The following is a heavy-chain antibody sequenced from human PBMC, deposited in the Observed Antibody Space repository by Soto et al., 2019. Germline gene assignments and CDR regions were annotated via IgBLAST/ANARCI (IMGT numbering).Heavy chain of an antibody. D-gene: IGHD3-16*02. J-gene: IGHJ6*02. V-gene: IGHV3-30*18. CDR3: AKVLFPARYLPHTQYHYYVMAV. Sequence: GGALRLSCAASGFTFSSYGMHWVRQAPGKGLEWVAVISYDGSNKYYADSVKGRFTISRDNSKNTLYLQMNSLRAEDTAVYYCAKVLFPARYLPHTQYHYYVMAVPGQGTSVTGSS. CDR2: ISYDGSNK. CDR1: GFTFSSYG.